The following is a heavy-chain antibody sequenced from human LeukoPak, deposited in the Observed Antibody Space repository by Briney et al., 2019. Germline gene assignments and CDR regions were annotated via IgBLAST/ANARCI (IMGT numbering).Heavy chain of an antibody. CDR1: GFTFSSYA. CDR3: AKDRSLVGATHFDY. V-gene: IGHV3-23*01. CDR2: ISGSGGST. Sequence: GGSLRLSCTASGFTFSSYAMSWVRQAPGKGLEWVSAISGSGGSTYYADSVKGRFTISRDNSKNTLYLQMNSLRAEDTAVYYCAKDRSLVGATHFDYWGQGTLVTVSS. J-gene: IGHJ4*02. D-gene: IGHD1-26*01.